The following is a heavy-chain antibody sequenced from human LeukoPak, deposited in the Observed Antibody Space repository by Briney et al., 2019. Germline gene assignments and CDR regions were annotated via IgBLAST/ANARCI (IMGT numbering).Heavy chain of an antibody. V-gene: IGHV1-18*01. CDR3: ARDRREYIAAAGPPDFDY. J-gene: IGHJ4*02. CDR2: ISAYNGNT. Sequence: ASVKVCCKASGYTFTSYGISWVRQPPGQGLEWMRWISAYNGNTNYAQKLQGRVTMTTDTSTSTAYMELRSLRSDDTPVYYCARDRREYIAAAGPPDFDYWGQGTLVTVSS. D-gene: IGHD6-13*01. CDR1: GYTFTSYG.